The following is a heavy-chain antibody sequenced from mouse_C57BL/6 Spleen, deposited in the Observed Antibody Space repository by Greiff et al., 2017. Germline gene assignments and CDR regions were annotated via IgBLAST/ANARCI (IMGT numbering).Heavy chain of an antibody. Sequence: VQLQQPGAELVRPGSSVTLSCKASGYTFTSYGMHWVKQRPIQGLEWIGNIDPSDSETHYNQKFKDKATLTVDKSSSTAYMQLSSLTSEDSAVYYCARDGYDGAFAYWGQGTLVTVSA. D-gene: IGHD2-2*01. CDR2: IDPSDSET. CDR1: GYTFTSYG. V-gene: IGHV1-52*01. J-gene: IGHJ3*01. CDR3: ARDGYDGAFAY.